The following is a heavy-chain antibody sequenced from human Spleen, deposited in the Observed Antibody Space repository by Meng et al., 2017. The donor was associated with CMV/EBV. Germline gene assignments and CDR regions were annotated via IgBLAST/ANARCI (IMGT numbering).Heavy chain of an antibody. CDR2: VNPNSGGT. CDR3: AREGTGSTEDTFES. Sequence: ASVKVSCKASGYTFTADYLHWVRQAPGQGLEWMGWVNPNSGGTYYAQKFQGRVTMTRDTSISTAYMELSSLRSDDTAVYYCAREGTGSTEDTFESWGQGTLVTVSS. V-gene: IGHV1-2*02. CDR1: GYTFTADY. D-gene: IGHD1-7*01. J-gene: IGHJ4*02.